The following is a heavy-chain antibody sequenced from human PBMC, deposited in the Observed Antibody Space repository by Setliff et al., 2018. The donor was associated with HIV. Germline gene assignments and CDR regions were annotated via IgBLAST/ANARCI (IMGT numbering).Heavy chain of an antibody. V-gene: IGHV1-46*01. Sequence: ASVKVSCKAFGYTFTSYFLHWVRQAPGQGLEWLGIIDPNGGATNNAQKLQGGLTVTTDTSTGTLYMELSNLRSDDSAVYYCAGAGGGATDQAFDIWGQGRMFTDAS. CDR1: GYTFTSYF. CDR3: AGAGGGATDQAFDI. CDR2: IDPNGGAT. J-gene: IGHJ3*02. D-gene: IGHD2-2*01.